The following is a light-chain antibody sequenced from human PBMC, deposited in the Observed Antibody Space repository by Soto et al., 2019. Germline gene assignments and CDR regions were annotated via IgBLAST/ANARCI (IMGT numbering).Light chain of an antibody. CDR1: QSVGSN. V-gene: IGKV3-15*01. J-gene: IGKJ5*01. CDR3: QQYTNWPPIT. Sequence: ILLTQSPATLSVSPGERATLSCRASQSVGSNLAWFQQKPGQAPRLLIYGASTRATGVPARFSGSGSGTDFTLTISSLQSEDFAVYYCQQYTNWPPITFGQGTRLEIK. CDR2: GAS.